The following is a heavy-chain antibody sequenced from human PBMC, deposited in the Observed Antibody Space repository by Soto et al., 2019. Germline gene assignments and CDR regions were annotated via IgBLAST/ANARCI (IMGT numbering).Heavy chain of an antibody. Sequence: EASVKVSCKASGYTFTSYAMHWVRQAPGQRLEWMGWINAGNGNTKYSQKFQGRVTITRDTSASTAYMELSSLRSEDTAVYYCARAVEKQWLVRHKFHYWFDPWGQGTLVTVSS. V-gene: IGHV1-3*01. CDR1: GYTFTSYA. D-gene: IGHD6-19*01. J-gene: IGHJ5*02. CDR3: ARAVEKQWLVRHKFHYWFDP. CDR2: INAGNGNT.